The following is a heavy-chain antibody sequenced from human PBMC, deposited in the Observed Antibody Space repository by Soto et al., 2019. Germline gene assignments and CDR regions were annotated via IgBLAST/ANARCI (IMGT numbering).Heavy chain of an antibody. Sequence: GESLKISCKGSGYSFTSYWIGWVRQMPGKGLELIGIIFPGDSYSRYSPSFQGQVTISADKSISTAFLQLSSLKASDTAMYFCARRTPRSIAARFGGGGMDVWGQGTTVTVSS. V-gene: IGHV5-51*01. CDR2: IFPGDSYS. J-gene: IGHJ6*02. D-gene: IGHD6-6*01. CDR1: GYSFTSYW. CDR3: ARRTPRSIAARFGGGGMDV.